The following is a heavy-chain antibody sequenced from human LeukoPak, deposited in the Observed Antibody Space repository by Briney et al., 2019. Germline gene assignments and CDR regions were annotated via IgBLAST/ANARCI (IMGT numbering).Heavy chain of an antibody. J-gene: IGHJ4*02. CDR2: INPNSGGT. V-gene: IGHV1-2*02. CDR1: GYTFTGYY. D-gene: IGHD3-10*01. Sequence: ASVKVSCKASGYTFTGYYMHWVRQAPGQGLEWMGWINPNSGGTNYAQKFQGRVTMTRDTSISTAYMELSSLRSEDTAVYYCARPTSGPYYFDYWGQGTLVTVSS. CDR3: ARPTSGPYYFDY.